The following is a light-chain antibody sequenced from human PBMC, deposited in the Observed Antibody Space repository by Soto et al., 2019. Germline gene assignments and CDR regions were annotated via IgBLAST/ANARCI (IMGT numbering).Light chain of an antibody. CDR2: GAS. V-gene: IGKV3-20*01. CDR1: QSVSSKY. Sequence: EIVLTQSPGTISLSPGKRSTLSCRASQSVSSKYLAWYQQKPGQAPRLLIYGASSRATGIPDRFSGSGSGTDFTLTIRRLETEDFAVYYCQQYGSSYTWTFGQGTKVDIK. CDR3: QQYGSSYTWT. J-gene: IGKJ1*01.